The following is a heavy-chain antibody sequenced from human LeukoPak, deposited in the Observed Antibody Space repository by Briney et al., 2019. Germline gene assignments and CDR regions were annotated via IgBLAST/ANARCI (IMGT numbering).Heavy chain of an antibody. CDR1: GFTVSSNY. V-gene: IGHV3-66*01. CDR2: IYSGGST. CDR3: AKGQPSSGWTFDY. D-gene: IGHD6-19*01. J-gene: IGHJ4*02. Sequence: PGGSLRLSCAASGFTVSSNYMSWVRQAPGKGLEWVSVIYSGGSTYYADSVKGRFTISRDNSKNTLYLQMNSLRAEDTAVYYCAKGQPSSGWTFDYWGQGTLVTVSS.